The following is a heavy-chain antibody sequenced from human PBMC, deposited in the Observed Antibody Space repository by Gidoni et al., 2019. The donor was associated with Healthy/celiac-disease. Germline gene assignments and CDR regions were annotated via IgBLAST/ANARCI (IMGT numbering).Heavy chain of an antibody. CDR1: GFSLSTARMG. Sequence: QVTLKESGPVLVKPTETLTLTCTVSGFSLSTARMGVSWIRQPPGKALEWLAHIFSNDEKSYSTSLKSRLTISKDTSKSQVVLTMTNMDPVDTATYYCARISSIAAAGTRRYYFDYWGQGTLVTVSS. CDR3: ARISSIAAAGTRRYYFDY. CDR2: IFSNDEK. D-gene: IGHD6-13*01. V-gene: IGHV2-26*01. J-gene: IGHJ4*02.